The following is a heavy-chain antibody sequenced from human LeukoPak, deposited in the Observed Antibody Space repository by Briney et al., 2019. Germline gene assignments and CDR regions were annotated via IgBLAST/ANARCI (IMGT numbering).Heavy chain of an antibody. D-gene: IGHD3-3*01. Sequence: ASVKVSCKASGYTFNSYGISWVLQAPGQGLEWMGWISAYNGNTNYAQKLQGRVTMTTDTSTSTAYMELRSLRSDDTAVYYCARVTHDFAIFGVVIIGPLDYWGQGTLVTVSS. CDR3: ARVTHDFAIFGVVIIGPLDY. J-gene: IGHJ4*02. V-gene: IGHV1-18*01. CDR2: ISAYNGNT. CDR1: GYTFNSYG.